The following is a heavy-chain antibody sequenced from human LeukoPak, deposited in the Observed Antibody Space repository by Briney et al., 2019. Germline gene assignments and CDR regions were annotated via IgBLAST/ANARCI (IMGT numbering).Heavy chain of an antibody. V-gene: IGHV1-8*03. Sequence: ASVKVSCKASGYTFTTYDINWVRQAAGQGFEWMGWMNPKSGDAGYADKFQGRVAITRDNSINTAYLELSDLTSDDTAVYYCARGPFGNCGGGPCHFRDIDNWYDPWGQGTLVTVSS. CDR3: ARGPFGNCGGGPCHFRDIDNWYDP. J-gene: IGHJ5*02. D-gene: IGHD2-21*01. CDR1: GYTFTTYD. CDR2: MNPKSGDA.